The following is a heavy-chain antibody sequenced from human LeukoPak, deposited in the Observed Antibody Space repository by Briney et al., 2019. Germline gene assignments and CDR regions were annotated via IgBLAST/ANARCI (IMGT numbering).Heavy chain of an antibody. J-gene: IGHJ6*02. Sequence: SETLSLTCTVFGGSISSSSYYWGWIRQPPGKGLEWIGSIYYSGSTYYNPSLKSRVTISVDTSKNQFSLKLSSVTAADTAVYHCAREGGELRYFDWSRTYGMDVWGQGTTLTVSS. CDR1: GGSISSSSYY. V-gene: IGHV4-39*07. D-gene: IGHD3-9*01. CDR3: AREGGELRYFDWSRTYGMDV. CDR2: IYYSGST.